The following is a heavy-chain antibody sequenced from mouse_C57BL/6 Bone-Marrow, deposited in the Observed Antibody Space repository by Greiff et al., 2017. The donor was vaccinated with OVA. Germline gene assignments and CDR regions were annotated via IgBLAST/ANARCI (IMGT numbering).Heavy chain of an antibody. CDR3: AREGLRRGYAMDY. CDR1: GYTFTSYG. D-gene: IGHD2-4*01. CDR2: IYPRSGNT. V-gene: IGHV1-81*01. J-gene: IGHJ4*01. Sequence: QVQLKQSGAELARPGASVKLSCKASGYTFTSYGISWVKQRTGQGLEWIGEIYPRSGNTYYNEKFKGKATLTADKSSSTAYMELRSLTSEDSAVYFCAREGLRRGYAMDYWGQGTSVTVSS.